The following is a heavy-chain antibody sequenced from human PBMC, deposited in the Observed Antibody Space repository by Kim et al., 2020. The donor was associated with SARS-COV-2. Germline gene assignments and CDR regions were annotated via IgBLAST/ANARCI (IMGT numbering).Heavy chain of an antibody. J-gene: IGHJ6*02. CDR3: ARENNDYVWGSYRYGMDV. Sequence: TGRFTNSRDNAKNSLYLQMNSLRAEDTAVYYCARENNDYVWGSYRYGMDVWGQGTTVTVSS. V-gene: IGHV3-11*05. D-gene: IGHD3-16*02.